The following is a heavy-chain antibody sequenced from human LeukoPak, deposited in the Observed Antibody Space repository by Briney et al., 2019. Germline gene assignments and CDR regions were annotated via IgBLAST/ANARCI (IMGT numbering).Heavy chain of an antibody. J-gene: IGHJ4*02. CDR2: IIPIFGTA. D-gene: IGHD3-3*01. Sequence: GSSVKVSCKASGGTFSSYAIGWVRQAPGQGLEWMGGIIPIFGTANYAQKFQGRVTITADESTSTAYMELSSLRSEDTAVYYCARAPDDFWSGYYYDYWGQGTLVTVSS. CDR1: GGTFSSYA. V-gene: IGHV1-69*01. CDR3: ARAPDDFWSGYYYDY.